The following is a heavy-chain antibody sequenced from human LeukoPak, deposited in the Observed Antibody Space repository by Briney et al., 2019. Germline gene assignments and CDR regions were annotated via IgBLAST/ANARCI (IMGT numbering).Heavy chain of an antibody. Sequence: SETLSLTCTVSGGSISRYYWSWIRQPPGKGLEWIGYIYYSGSTNYDPSLKSRVTISADTSKNQFSLKLSSVTAADTAVYYCARGEYQLLPFDYWGQGTLVTVSS. J-gene: IGHJ4*02. D-gene: IGHD2-2*01. CDR2: IYYSGST. CDR3: ARGEYQLLPFDY. V-gene: IGHV4-59*01. CDR1: GGSISRYY.